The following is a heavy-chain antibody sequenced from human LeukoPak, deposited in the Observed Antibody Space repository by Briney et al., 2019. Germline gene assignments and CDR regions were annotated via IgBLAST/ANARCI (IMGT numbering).Heavy chain of an antibody. CDR2: INHSGST. Sequence: SETLSLTCAVYGGSFSGYYWSWIRQPPGKGLEWSGEINHSGSTNYNPSLKSRVTISVGTSKNQFSLKLSSVTAADTAVYYCARDIYYYYGMDVWGQGTTVTVSS. CDR3: ARDIYYYYGMDV. CDR1: GGSFSGYY. J-gene: IGHJ6*02. V-gene: IGHV4-34*01.